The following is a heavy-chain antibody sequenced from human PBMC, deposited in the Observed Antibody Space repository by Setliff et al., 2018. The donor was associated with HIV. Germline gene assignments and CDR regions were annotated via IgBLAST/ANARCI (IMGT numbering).Heavy chain of an antibody. CDR3: ARKYCTNGVCYKTGEFDI. CDR1: GGTFSSYV. Sequence: SVKVSCKASGGTFSSYVISWVRQAPGQGLEWMGGIIPIFGTANNAQKFQGRVTITADESTSTAYMELSSLRSDDTAVYYCARKYCTNGVCYKTGEFDIWGQGTMVTVSS. D-gene: IGHD2-8*01. V-gene: IGHV1-69*13. CDR2: IIPIFGTA. J-gene: IGHJ3*02.